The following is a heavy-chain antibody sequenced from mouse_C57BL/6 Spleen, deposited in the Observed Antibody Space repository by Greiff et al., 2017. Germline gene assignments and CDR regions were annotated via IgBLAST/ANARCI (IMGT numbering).Heavy chain of an antibody. Sequence: QVQLQQSGPELVKPGASVKISCKASGYAFSSSWMTWVKQRPGTGLEWIGRIYPGDGDTNYNGKFKGQATLTADNSSSTDYMQLSSLTSEDSAVYFGAGSYSGYGAWCACWGQETLVTVAA. CDR3: AGSYSGYGAWCAC. J-gene: IGHJ3*01. D-gene: IGHD1-1*01. CDR2: IYPGDGDT. V-gene: IGHV1-82*01. CDR1: GYAFSSSW.